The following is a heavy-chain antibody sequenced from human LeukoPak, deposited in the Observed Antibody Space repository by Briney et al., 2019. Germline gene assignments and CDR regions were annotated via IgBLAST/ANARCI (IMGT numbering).Heavy chain of an antibody. D-gene: IGHD6-19*01. Sequence: PGGSLRLSCAASGFTFSSYWMHWVRQAPGKGLVWVSRINSDGSSTSYADSVKGRLTISRDNAKNTLYLQMNSLRAEDTAVYYCARSSGRAGIDYWGQGTLVTVSS. CDR3: ARSSGRAGIDY. V-gene: IGHV3-74*01. CDR1: GFTFSSYW. CDR2: INSDGSST. J-gene: IGHJ4*02.